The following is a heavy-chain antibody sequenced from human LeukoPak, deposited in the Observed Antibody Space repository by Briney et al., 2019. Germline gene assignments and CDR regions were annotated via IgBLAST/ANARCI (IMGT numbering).Heavy chain of an antibody. CDR1: GYSFTNYW. CDR3: ARPRIAATGYAFDI. J-gene: IGHJ3*02. CDR2: IYPGDSDT. V-gene: IGHV5-51*01. Sequence: GESLKISCKDSGYSFTNYWIGWVRQMPGKGLEWMGIIYPGDSDTRYSPPFQGQVTISADKSINTAYLQWSSLKASDTAMYYCARPRIAATGYAFDIWGQGTMVTVSS. D-gene: IGHD6-13*01.